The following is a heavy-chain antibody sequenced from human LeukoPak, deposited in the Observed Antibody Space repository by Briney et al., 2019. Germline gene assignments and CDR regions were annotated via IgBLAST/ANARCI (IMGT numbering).Heavy chain of an antibody. V-gene: IGHV3-23*01. CDR2: ISGSGSST. J-gene: IGHJ4*02. Sequence: GSLRLSCAASGFTFSSYAMSWVRQGPGKGLEWVSGISGSGSSTYYADSVKGRFTISRDNSKNTLYLQMNSLTAEDTAVYYCAKDLRSGSPFHFDYWGQGTLLTVSS. CDR1: GFTFSSYA. CDR3: AKDLRSGSPFHFDY. D-gene: IGHD3-3*01.